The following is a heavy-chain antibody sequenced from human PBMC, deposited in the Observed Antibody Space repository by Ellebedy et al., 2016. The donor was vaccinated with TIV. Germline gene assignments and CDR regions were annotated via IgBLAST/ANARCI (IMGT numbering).Heavy chain of an antibody. D-gene: IGHD6-13*01. J-gene: IGHJ6*02. Sequence: SETLSLTXAVSGGSISSYYWSWIRQPPGKGLEWIGYIYYSGSTNYNPSLKSRVTISVDTSKNQFSLKLSSVTAADTAVYYCARGIIAAADPRQPNYYYYYGMDVWGQGTTVTVSS. V-gene: IGHV4-59*01. CDR1: GGSISSYY. CDR3: ARGIIAAADPRQPNYYYYYGMDV. CDR2: IYYSGST.